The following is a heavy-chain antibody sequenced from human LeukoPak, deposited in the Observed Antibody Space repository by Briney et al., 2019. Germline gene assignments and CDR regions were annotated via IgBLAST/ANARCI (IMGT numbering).Heavy chain of an antibody. V-gene: IGHV4-34*01. CDR1: GGSFSGYY. Sequence: SETLSLTCAVYGGSFSGYYLSWLRQPPGKGLEWIGEINHSGSTNYNPSLKSRVTISVDTSKNQFSLRLSSVTAADTAVYYCARGTAACIWGQGTLVTVSS. D-gene: IGHD6-13*01. CDR2: INHSGST. J-gene: IGHJ4*02. CDR3: ARGTAACI.